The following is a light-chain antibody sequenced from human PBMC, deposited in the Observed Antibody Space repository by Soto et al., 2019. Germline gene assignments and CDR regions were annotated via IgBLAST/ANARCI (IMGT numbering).Light chain of an antibody. J-gene: IGKJ4*01. Sequence: EIVMTQSPATLSVSPGERATLSCRASQSVTNNLAWYQQKPGQAPRLLIYGASTRATGIPARFSGSGSGTEFTLTISSLQSEDFAVYYCQQYITWPLTFGGGTRVEIK. CDR3: QQYITWPLT. CDR2: GAS. CDR1: QSVTNN. V-gene: IGKV3-15*01.